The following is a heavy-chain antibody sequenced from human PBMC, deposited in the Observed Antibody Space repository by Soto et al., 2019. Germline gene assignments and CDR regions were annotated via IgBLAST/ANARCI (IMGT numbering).Heavy chain of an antibody. CDR3: ATAPKNYDFWSGPPSYFDY. Sequence: ASVKGSCKGSGYTFTSDGSSWVRQAPGQGLEWMGWISAYNGNTNYAQKLQGRVTMTTDTSTSTAYMELRSLRSDDTAVYYCATAPKNYDFWSGPPSYFDYWGQGTLVTVSS. V-gene: IGHV1-18*01. D-gene: IGHD3-3*01. CDR2: ISAYNGNT. J-gene: IGHJ4*02. CDR1: GYTFTSDG.